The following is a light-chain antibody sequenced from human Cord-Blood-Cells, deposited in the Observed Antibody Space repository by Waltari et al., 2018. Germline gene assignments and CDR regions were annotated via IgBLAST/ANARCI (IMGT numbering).Light chain of an antibody. CDR3: QSYDSSNRV. CDR2: EDN. V-gene: IGLV6-57*02. CDR1: SGSIASNY. Sequence: NFMLTQPHSVSESPGKTVTISCTGSSGSIASNYVQWYQQRPGSAPTTVIYEDNQRPSGVPDLFSGSIDSSSNSASLTISGLKTEDEADYYCQSYDSSNRVFGGGTKLTVL. J-gene: IGLJ3*02.